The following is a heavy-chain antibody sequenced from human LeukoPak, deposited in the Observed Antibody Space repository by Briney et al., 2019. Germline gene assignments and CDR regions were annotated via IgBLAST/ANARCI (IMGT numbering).Heavy chain of an antibody. Sequence: GSLRLSCAASGFPFTFSRFAMHWVRQAPGQGLEWLAVISSDGSNRYYADSVKGRFTLSRDNSEDTLYLQMNSLKPEDTAVYFCAKGASGWYFDYWGQGTLVTVSS. V-gene: IGHV3-30-3*01. CDR2: ISSDGSNR. CDR1: GFPFTFSRFA. J-gene: IGHJ4*02. D-gene: IGHD6-19*01. CDR3: AKGASGWYFDY.